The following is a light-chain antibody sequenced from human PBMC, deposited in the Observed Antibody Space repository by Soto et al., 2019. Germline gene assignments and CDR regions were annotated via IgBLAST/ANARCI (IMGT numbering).Light chain of an antibody. Sequence: QSVLTQPASVSGSPGQSITISCTGTSSDIGGYNYDSWYQQHPGKAPKLMIYEVVNRPSGVSHRFSGSKSGNTASLTISGLQADDDADYYCGSYASSITRVFGGGTKLTVL. J-gene: IGLJ2*01. V-gene: IGLV2-14*01. CDR1: SSDIGGYNY. CDR2: EVV. CDR3: GSYASSITRV.